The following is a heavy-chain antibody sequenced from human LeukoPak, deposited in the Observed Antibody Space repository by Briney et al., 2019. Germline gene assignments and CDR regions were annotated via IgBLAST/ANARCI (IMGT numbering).Heavy chain of an antibody. V-gene: IGHV1-69*04. D-gene: IGHD3-3*01. CDR2: IIPILGIA. CDR3: ARAYDFSLHWFDP. J-gene: IGHJ5*02. CDR1: GYTFTSYD. Sequence: GASVKVSCKASGYTFTSYDINWVRQAPGQGLEWMGRIIPILGIANYAQKFQGRVTITADKSTSTAYMELSSLRSEDTAVYYCARAYDFSLHWFDPWGQGTLVTVSS.